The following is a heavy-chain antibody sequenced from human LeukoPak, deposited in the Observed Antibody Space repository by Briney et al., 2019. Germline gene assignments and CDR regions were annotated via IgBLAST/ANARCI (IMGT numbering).Heavy chain of an antibody. Sequence: SETLSLTCTVSGGSISGFYWSWIRQPPGKGLEWIAYISYSGSTNYNPSLTSRVTISLDTSKNQFSLKLRSVTAADTAVYYCARIGVKYSGSYFDYWGQGTLVTVSS. J-gene: IGHJ4*02. D-gene: IGHD1-26*01. V-gene: IGHV4-59*01. CDR2: ISYSGST. CDR3: ARIGVKYSGSYFDY. CDR1: GGSISGFY.